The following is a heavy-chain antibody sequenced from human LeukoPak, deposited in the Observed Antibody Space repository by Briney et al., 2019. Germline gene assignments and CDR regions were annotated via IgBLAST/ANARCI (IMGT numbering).Heavy chain of an antibody. V-gene: IGHV3-30*04. CDR3: ARIKFGAAAWGYYMDV. CDR2: ISYDGSNK. J-gene: IGHJ6*03. CDR1: GFTFSNYA. Sequence: PGGSLRLSCAASGFTFSNYAMHWVRQAPGKGLEWVAVISYDGSNKYYADSVKGRFTISRDNSKNTLYLQMNSLRAEDTAVYYCARIKFGAAAWGYYMDVWGKGTTVTVSS. D-gene: IGHD3-16*01.